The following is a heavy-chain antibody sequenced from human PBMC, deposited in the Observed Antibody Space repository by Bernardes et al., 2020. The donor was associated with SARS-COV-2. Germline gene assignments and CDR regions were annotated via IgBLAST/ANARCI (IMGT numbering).Heavy chain of an antibody. CDR3: TIPPAARRYYYYGMDV. J-gene: IGHJ6*02. CDR1: GFTFSNAW. Sequence: GGSLRLSCAASGFTFSNAWMSWVRQAPGKGLEWVGRIKSKTDGGTTDYAAPVKGRFTISRDDSKNTLYLQMNSLKTEDTAVYYCTIPPAARRYYYYGMDVWGQGTTVTVSS. CDR2: IKSKTDGGTT. V-gene: IGHV3-15*01. D-gene: IGHD6-13*01.